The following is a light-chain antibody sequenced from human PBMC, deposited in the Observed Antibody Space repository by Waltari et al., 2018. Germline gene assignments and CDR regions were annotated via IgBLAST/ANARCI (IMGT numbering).Light chain of an antibody. V-gene: IGLV3-1*01. CDR3: QAWDSSNVV. CDR1: KLGDKY. J-gene: IGLJ2*01. Sequence: SYELTQPPSVSVSPGQTASITCSGDKLGDKYACWYQQKPGQSPVLVIYQDNKRPSGIPGRFSGSNSGNTATLTIGGTQAMDEADYYCQAWDSSNVVFGGGTKLTVL. CDR2: QDN.